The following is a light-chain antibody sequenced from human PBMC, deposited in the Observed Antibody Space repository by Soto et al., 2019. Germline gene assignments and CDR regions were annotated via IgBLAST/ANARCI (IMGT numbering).Light chain of an antibody. V-gene: IGKV2-28*01. CDR2: MGS. CDR1: QSPLHSNGYNY. CDR3: MQAFQTPLI. Sequence: VVTQSPPSLPLTPGGPASISLRSRQSPLHSNGYNYLDGYLKRPGQSPRVLVYMGSIRASGVPDRFGGGGSGTDFTLKISRVEAEDVGIYYCMQAFQTPLIFGGGPRVDIK. J-gene: IGKJ4*01.